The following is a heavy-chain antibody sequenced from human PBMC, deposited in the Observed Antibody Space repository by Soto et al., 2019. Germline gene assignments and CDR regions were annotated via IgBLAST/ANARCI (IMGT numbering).Heavy chain of an antibody. J-gene: IGHJ5*02. CDR1: GGSFSGYS. CDR2: ISHSGST. Sequence: SETLSLTCAVYGGSFSGYSWSWIRQSPGKGLEWIGEISHSGSTSYNPSLKSRVTISTDTSKNQFSLKLSSVTAADTAVYYCTRGNWFDPWGQGTLVTVSS. V-gene: IGHV4-34*01. CDR3: TRGNWFDP.